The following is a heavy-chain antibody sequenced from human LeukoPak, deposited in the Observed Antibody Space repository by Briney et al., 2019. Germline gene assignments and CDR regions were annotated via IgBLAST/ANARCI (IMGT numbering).Heavy chain of an antibody. Sequence: ASVKVSCKASGYTFTSSDINWVRQTTGQGLEWMGWMNPNSGNTGYAQKFQGRVTITRNTSISTAYMELSSLRSEDTAVYYCARLKPWDGYNPYYLDYSGQGTLVTVSS. CDR1: GYTFTSSD. V-gene: IGHV1-8*03. CDR3: ARLKPWDGYNPYYLDY. J-gene: IGHJ4*02. CDR2: MNPNSGNT. D-gene: IGHD5-24*01.